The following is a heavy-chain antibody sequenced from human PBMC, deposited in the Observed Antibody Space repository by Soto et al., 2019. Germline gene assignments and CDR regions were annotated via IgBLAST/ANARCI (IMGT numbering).Heavy chain of an antibody. J-gene: IGHJ5*02. V-gene: IGHV3-11*01. Sequence: AGWSLRLSCATSGFTFIDSYMNWIRQAPGRGLEWVSYINGGGNIIFYADSVKGRFTISRDNAKNSLYLEMNNLRVEDTAIYFCARDPYCTSSSCYGNWFDPWGQGTQVTVSS. CDR2: INGGGNII. CDR1: GFTFIDSY. CDR3: ARDPYCTSSSCYGNWFDP. D-gene: IGHD2-2*01.